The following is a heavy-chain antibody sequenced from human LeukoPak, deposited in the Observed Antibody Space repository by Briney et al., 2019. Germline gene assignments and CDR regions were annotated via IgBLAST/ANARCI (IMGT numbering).Heavy chain of an antibody. Sequence: PSETLSLTCTVSGGSISSYYWSWIRQPQGKGLEWIGYIYYSGSTNYNPSLKSRVTISVDTSKKQFSLKLSSGTAADTAVYYCARGDQYYYDSSGYYPYDAFDIWGQGTMVTVSS. CDR3: ARGDQYYYDSSGYYPYDAFDI. J-gene: IGHJ3*02. CDR1: GGSISSYY. D-gene: IGHD3-22*01. V-gene: IGHV4-59*01. CDR2: IYYSGST.